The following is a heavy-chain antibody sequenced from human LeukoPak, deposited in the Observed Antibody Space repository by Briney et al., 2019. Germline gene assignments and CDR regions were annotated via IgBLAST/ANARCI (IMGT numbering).Heavy chain of an antibody. V-gene: IGHV3-7*01. CDR1: GFTFSSYL. CDR3: ARDKIEGPTKLDY. Sequence: GGSPRLSCAASGFTFSSYLMSWVRQAPGKGLEWVANIKQDESEKYYVDSLKGRFTISRDNAKNSLYLQMNSLRAEDTAVYYCARDKIEGPTKLDYWGQGILVTVSS. D-gene: IGHD1-1*01. J-gene: IGHJ4*02. CDR2: IKQDESEK.